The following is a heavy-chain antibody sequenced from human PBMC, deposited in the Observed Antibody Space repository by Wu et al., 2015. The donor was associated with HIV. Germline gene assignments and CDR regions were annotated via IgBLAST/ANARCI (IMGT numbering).Heavy chain of an antibody. V-gene: IGHV1-2*02. Sequence: QVQLVQSGAEVKKPGASVKVSCKASGYTFTGYYMHWVRQAPGQGLEWMGWINPNSGGTNYAQKFQGRVTLTTDISITTTYMELRGLESDDTAVYYCARYIGYCYFDFWGRGTLVTVSS. CDR1: GYTFTGYY. J-gene: IGHJ2*01. D-gene: IGHD3-16*02. CDR2: INPNSGGT. CDR3: ARYIGYCYFDF.